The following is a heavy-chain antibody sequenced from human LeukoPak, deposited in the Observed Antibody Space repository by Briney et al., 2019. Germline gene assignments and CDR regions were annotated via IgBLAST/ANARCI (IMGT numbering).Heavy chain of an antibody. V-gene: IGHV3-53*01. CDR2: IYRGGVT. CDR1: GFSVTNYY. D-gene: IGHD3-10*01. Sequence: GGSLRLSCAASGFSVTNYYMNWVRQAPGKGLEWVSIIYRGGVTYYADSVKGRFTISRDNSRNTVSLQMNSLRVEDTAVYYCARDPGITMVRGVVYYYGMDVWGQGTTVTVSS. J-gene: IGHJ6*02. CDR3: ARDPGITMVRGVVYYYGMDV.